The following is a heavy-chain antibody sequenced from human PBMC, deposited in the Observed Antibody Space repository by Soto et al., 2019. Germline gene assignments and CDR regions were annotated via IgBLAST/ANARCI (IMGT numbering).Heavy chain of an antibody. J-gene: IGHJ4*02. CDR3: AKGIRSGWYGADY. V-gene: IGHV3-23*01. CDR2: ISGSGGNT. D-gene: IGHD6-19*01. Sequence: GGSLRLSCAASGFTFSSYAMSWVRQAPGKGLEWVSAISGSGGNTYYADSVKGRFTMSRDNSKNTLYLQMNSLRAEDTAVYYCAKGIRSGWYGADYWGQGTLVTVSS. CDR1: GFTFSSYA.